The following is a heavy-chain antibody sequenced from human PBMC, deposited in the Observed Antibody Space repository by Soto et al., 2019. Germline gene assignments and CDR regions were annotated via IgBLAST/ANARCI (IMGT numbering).Heavy chain of an antibody. J-gene: IGHJ6*02. CDR3: ARDHLILPAHDFFYGSDV. D-gene: IGHD2-21*02. V-gene: IGHV3-7*03. Sequence: DVKLVESGGGLVQPGDSLRLSCEVSGFVFKMYSMSWVRQTPGKGLEWVAKIPQEGVGGHYADSVQGRFTISRDNGKNSLYLHMNNLRAEDTAVYYCARDHLILPAHDFFYGSDVWGRGATVTVSS. CDR2: IPQEGVGG. CDR1: GFVFKMYS.